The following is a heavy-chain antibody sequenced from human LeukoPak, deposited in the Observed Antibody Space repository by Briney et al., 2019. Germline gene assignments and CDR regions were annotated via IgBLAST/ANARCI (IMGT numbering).Heavy chain of an antibody. CDR2: IGTYGGDT. V-gene: IGHV1-18*01. Sequence: GASVKVSCKATSRISWVRQAPGQGLEWMGWIGTYGGDTYYAQKFQGRITVTTDTSTSTVYMKLRNLRSDDTAVYYCARDLWNFYDDSGYNRDFDSWGQGTLVTVSP. D-gene: IGHD3-22*01. J-gene: IGHJ5*01. CDR3: ARDLWNFYDDSGYNRDFDS. CDR1: TSR.